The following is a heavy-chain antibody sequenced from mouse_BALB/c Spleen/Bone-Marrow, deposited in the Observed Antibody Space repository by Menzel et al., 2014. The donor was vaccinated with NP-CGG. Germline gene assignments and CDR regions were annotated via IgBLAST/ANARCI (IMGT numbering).Heavy chain of an antibody. V-gene: IGHV7-3*02. Sequence: EVKLMESGGGLVQPGGSLRLSCATSGFTFTDYYMGWVRQPPGKALEWLGFIRNKANGYTTEYSASVKGRFTISRDNSQSILYLQMNTLRAEDSATYYCARDINDNYNWYFDVWGAGTTVTVSS. J-gene: IGHJ1*01. CDR1: GFTFTDYY. D-gene: IGHD2-1*01. CDR3: ARDINDNYNWYFDV. CDR2: IRNKANGYTT.